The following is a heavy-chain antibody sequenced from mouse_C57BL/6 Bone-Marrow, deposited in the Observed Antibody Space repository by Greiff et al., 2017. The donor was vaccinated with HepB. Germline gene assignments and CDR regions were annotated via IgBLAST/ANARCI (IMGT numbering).Heavy chain of an antibody. V-gene: IGHV1-19*01. CDR3: ALLSLYFDV. J-gene: IGHJ1*03. Sequence: EVQLVESGPVLVKPGASVKMSCKASGYTFTDYYMNWVKQSHGKSLEWIGVINPYNGGTSYNQKFKGKATLTVDKSSSTAYMELNSLTSEDSAVYYCALLSLYFDVWGTGTTVTVSS. CDR1: GYTFTDYY. D-gene: IGHD6-5*01. CDR2: INPYNGGT.